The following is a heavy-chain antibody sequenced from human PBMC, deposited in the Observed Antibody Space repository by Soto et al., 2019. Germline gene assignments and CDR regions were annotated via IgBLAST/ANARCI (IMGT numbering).Heavy chain of an antibody. J-gene: IGHJ4*02. V-gene: IGHV4-30-4*01. CDR1: GGSISSGYYY. CDR2: IYYSGST. CDR3: ARVRGVTYFDY. D-gene: IGHD3-10*01. Sequence: SETLSLTCTVSGGSISSGYYYWSWIRRPPGKGLEWIGYIYYSGSTYYNPSLKSRVTISVDTSKNQFSLKLSSVTAADTAVYYCARVRGVTYFDYWGQGTLVTVSS.